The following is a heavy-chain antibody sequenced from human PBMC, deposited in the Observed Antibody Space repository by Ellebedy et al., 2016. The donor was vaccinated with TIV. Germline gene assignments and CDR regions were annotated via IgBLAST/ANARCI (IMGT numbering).Heavy chain of an antibody. J-gene: IGHJ4*02. Sequence: GESLKISCAASGFTFSSYAVSWVRQAPGKGLEWVSGISGNTGSAFYVDSVKGRFTISRDSSKNMLFLQMNSLRADDTAVYYCTKDLGRYFDWSDYWGQGTLVTVSS. V-gene: IGHV3-23*01. D-gene: IGHD3-9*01. CDR3: TKDLGRYFDWSDY. CDR2: ISGNTGSA. CDR1: GFTFSSYA.